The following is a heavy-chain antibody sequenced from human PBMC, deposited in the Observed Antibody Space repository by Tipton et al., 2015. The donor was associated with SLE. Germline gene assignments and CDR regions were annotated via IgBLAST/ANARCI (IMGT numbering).Heavy chain of an antibody. D-gene: IGHD3-22*01. CDR1: GFTFSSYA. V-gene: IGHV3-23*01. Sequence: SLRLSCAASGFTFSSYAMSWVRQAPGKGLEWVSSISGSGGSTYYADSVKGRFTISRDNSKNTLYLQMNSLRAEDTAVYYCAKGHYYDSSGYFVDWGQGTLVTVSS. CDR2: ISGSGGST. CDR3: AKGHYYDSSGYFVD. J-gene: IGHJ4*02.